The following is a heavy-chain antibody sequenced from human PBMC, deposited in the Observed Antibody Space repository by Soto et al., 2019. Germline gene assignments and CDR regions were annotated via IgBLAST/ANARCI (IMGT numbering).Heavy chain of an antibody. Sequence: SVNVSCKASGGTFSSYAISWVRQAPGQGLEWMGGIIPIFGTANYAQKFQGRVTITADESTSTAYMELSSLRSEDTAVYYCARLRSARASGIAVAGGGWFDPWGQGTLVTVSS. D-gene: IGHD6-19*01. CDR1: GGTFSSYA. CDR2: IIPIFGTA. CDR3: ARLRSARASGIAVAGGGWFDP. V-gene: IGHV1-69*13. J-gene: IGHJ5*02.